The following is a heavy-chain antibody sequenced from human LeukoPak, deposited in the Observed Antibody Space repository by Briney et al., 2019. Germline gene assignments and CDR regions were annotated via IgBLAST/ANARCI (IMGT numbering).Heavy chain of an antibody. D-gene: IGHD6-13*01. V-gene: IGHV4-39*01. CDR1: GGSVSSGRHY. Sequence: PSETLSLTCIVSGGSVSSGRHYWAWIRQPPGMGLECIGSIYYGGKTYYSLSLKSRVTISVETSKNQFSLRLSSVTATDTAVYYCARGENVAAAGIEYWGQGTLVTVSS. CDR3: ARGENVAAAGIEY. CDR2: IYYGGKT. J-gene: IGHJ4*02.